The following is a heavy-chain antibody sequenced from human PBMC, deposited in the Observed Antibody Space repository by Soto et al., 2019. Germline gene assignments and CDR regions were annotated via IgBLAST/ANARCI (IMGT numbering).Heavy chain of an antibody. CDR1: VDSVSSNSAA. CDR2: TYYRSKWFY. D-gene: IGHD3-3*01. J-gene: IGHJ4*02. V-gene: IGHV6-1*01. Sequence: PSQTLSLTCAISVDSVSSNSAAWNWIRQSPSRGLEFLGRTYYRSKWFYDYAVSVKSRITINPDTSKNQFSLQLNSVTPEDTAMYYCVRSGSGDLDYWGQGTLVTVSS. CDR3: VRSGSGDLDY.